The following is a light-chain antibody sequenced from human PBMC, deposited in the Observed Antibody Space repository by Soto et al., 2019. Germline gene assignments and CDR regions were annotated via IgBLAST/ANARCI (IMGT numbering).Light chain of an antibody. Sequence: DIQMTQSPSSLSGFVGDRITITCRASQSINNHVNWYQQSPGKAPKLLIYLTFNLQSGVPSRFSGSGSGTDFTLTISSLQPEDYGTYYCQQSLTAPLTFGGGTKVEI. CDR2: LTF. V-gene: IGKV1-39*01. CDR3: QQSLTAPLT. CDR1: QSINNH. J-gene: IGKJ4*01.